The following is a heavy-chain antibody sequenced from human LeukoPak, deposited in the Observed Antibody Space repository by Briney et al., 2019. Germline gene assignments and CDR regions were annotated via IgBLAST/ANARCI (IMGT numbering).Heavy chain of an antibody. V-gene: IGHV1-3*01. CDR3: ASQYGYCSSTSCGVEIDY. CDR1: GYTFISYA. J-gene: IGHJ4*02. D-gene: IGHD2-2*03. Sequence: ASVKVSCKASGYTFISYAMHWVRQAPGQRLEWMGWISAGNGNTKYSQKFQGRVTITRDTSASTAYMELSSLRSEDTAVYYCASQYGYCSSTSCGVEIDYWGPGTLVTVSS. CDR2: ISAGNGNT.